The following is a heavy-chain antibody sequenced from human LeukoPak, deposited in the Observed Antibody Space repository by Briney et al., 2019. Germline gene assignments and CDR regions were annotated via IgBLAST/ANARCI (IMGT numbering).Heavy chain of an antibody. V-gene: IGHV4-59*08. D-gene: IGHD4/OR15-4a*01. CDR1: GGSISSYY. J-gene: IGHJ4*02. Sequence: SETLSLTCTVSGGSISSYYWSWIRQPPGKGLEWIGYIYYSGSTYYNPSLKSRVTISVDTSKNQFSLKLSSVTAADTAVYYCCAVGRSDYFDYWGQGTLVTVSS. CDR3: CAVGRSDYFDY. CDR2: IYYSGST.